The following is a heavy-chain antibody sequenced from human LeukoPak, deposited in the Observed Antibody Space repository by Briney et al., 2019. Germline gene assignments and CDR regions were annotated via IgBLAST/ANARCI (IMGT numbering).Heavy chain of an antibody. CDR3: ARGPYSYGQMDY. Sequence: PGRSLRLSCAASGFTFSSYGMHWVRQAPGKGLVWVSRINSDGSSTSYADSVKGRFTISRDNAKNTLYLQMNSLRAEDTAVYYCARGPYSYGQMDYWGQGTLVTVSS. V-gene: IGHV3-74*01. D-gene: IGHD5-18*01. CDR1: GFTFSSYG. J-gene: IGHJ4*02. CDR2: INSDGSST.